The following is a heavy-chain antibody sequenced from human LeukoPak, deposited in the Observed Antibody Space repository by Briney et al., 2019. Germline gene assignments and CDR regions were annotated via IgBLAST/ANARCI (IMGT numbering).Heavy chain of an antibody. CDR2: IYYSGST. J-gene: IGHJ4*02. CDR1: GGSISSGGYS. D-gene: IGHD3-16*01. CDR3: ARGHGGVVFDY. Sequence: SQTLSLICTVSGGSISSGGYSWSWIRQRPGKGREWIGYIYYSGSTYYNPSLKSRVTISVDTSKNQFSLKLSSVTAADTAVYYCARGHGGVVFDYWGQGTLVTVSS. V-gene: IGHV4-31*03.